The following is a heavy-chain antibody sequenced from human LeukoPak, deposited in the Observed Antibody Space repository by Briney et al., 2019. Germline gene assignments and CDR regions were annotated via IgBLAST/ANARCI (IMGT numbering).Heavy chain of an antibody. CDR3: VKDRGLRNQWLQVTYDS. CDR2: ISWNSVNI. Sequence: GGSLRLSCAASGFTFDDYAMHWVRQAPGKGLEWVSGISWNSVNIGHEDSVKGRFTISRGNAKNSLHLRMNSLRPEDTALYYCVKDRGLRNQWLQVTYDSWGQGTLVTISS. CDR1: GFTFDDYA. V-gene: IGHV3-9*01. J-gene: IGHJ4*02. D-gene: IGHD5-24*01.